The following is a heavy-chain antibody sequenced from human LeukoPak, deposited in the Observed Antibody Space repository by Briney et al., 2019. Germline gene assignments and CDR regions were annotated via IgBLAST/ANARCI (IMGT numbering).Heavy chain of an antibody. V-gene: IGHV4-59*01. CDR2: IYYSGST. CDR3: ARGRGAYYYYGMDV. CDR1: GGSISSYY. Sequence: SETLSLTCTVSGGSISSYYWSWIRQPPGKGLEWIGYIYYSGSTNYNPSLKSRVTISVDTSKNQFSLKLSSVTAADTAVYYCARGRGAYYYYGMDVWGQGTTVTVS. J-gene: IGHJ6*02.